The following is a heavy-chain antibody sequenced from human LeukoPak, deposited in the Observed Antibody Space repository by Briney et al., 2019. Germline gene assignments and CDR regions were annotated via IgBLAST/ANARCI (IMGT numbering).Heavy chain of an antibody. Sequence: SVKVSCKASGGTFSSYAISWVRQAPGQGLEWMGGIIPIFGTANYAQKFQGRVTITADKSTSTAYMELSSLRSGDTAVYYCARKRVDAFDIWGQGTMVTVSS. CDR1: GGTFSSYA. J-gene: IGHJ3*02. CDR3: ARKRVDAFDI. V-gene: IGHV1-69*06. CDR2: IIPIFGTA.